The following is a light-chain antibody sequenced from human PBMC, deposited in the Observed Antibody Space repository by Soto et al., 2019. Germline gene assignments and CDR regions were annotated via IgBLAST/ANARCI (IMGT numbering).Light chain of an antibody. CDR3: QQYNSYPIT. J-gene: IGKJ5*01. CDR2: GAS. Sequence: DIQLTQSPSFLSASVGARFTITCRASQGISSYLAWYQQKPGKAPKLLIYGASTSQSGVPSRFSGSGSGTEFTLTISSLQPDDFATYYCQQYNSYPITFGQGTRLEI. CDR1: QGISSY. V-gene: IGKV1-9*01.